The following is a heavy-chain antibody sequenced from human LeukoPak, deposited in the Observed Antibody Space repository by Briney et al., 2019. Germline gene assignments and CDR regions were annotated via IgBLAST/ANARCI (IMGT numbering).Heavy chain of an antibody. CDR3: ARIYYSSSYDYWYFDL. Sequence: PSETLSLTCTVSGGSVSSYYWSWIRQPPGKGLEWIGYIYYSGSTNYNPSLKSRVTISVDTSKNQFSLKLSSVTTADTAVYYCARIYYSSSYDYWYFDLWGRGTLVTVSS. CDR1: GGSVSSYY. V-gene: IGHV4-59*02. CDR2: IYYSGST. D-gene: IGHD6-13*01. J-gene: IGHJ2*01.